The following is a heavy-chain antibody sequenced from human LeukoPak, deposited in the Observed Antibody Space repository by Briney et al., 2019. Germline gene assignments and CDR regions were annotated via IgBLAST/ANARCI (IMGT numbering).Heavy chain of an antibody. J-gene: IGHJ3*02. V-gene: IGHV1-46*03. CDR3: ARGYSSSWYGRGAFDI. CDR1: GYTFTSYY. Sequence: ASVKVSCKASGYTFTSYYMHWVRQAPGQGLEWMGIINPSGGSTSYAQKFQGRVTMTRDTSTSTVYMELSSLRSEDTAVYYCARGYSSSWYGRGAFDIWGQGTMVTVSS. CDR2: INPSGGST. D-gene: IGHD6-13*01.